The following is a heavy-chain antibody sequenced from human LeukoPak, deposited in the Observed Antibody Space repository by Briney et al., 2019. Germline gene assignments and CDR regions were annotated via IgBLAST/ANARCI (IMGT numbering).Heavy chain of an antibody. V-gene: IGHV3-21*01. CDR3: ARVNYYYDSSGLDY. CDR1: GFTFSSYS. D-gene: IGHD3-22*01. J-gene: IGHJ4*02. CDR2: ISTSSSYI. Sequence: GGSLRLSCAASGFTFSSYSMNWVRQAPGKGLEWVSSISTSSSYIYYADSVKGRFTISRDNAKNSLYLQMNSLRAEDTAVYYCARVNYYYDSSGLDYWGQGTLVTVSS.